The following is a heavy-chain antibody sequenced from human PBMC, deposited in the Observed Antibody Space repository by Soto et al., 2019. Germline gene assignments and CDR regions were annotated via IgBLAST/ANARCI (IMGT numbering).Heavy chain of an antibody. CDR2: IYWDDDK. V-gene: IGHV2-5*02. J-gene: IGHJ5*02. CDR3: AHRTVTTHWFHP. Sequence: QITLKESGPTLVKPTQTLTLTCTFSGFSLSTSGVGVGWIRQPPGKALEWLALIYWDDDKRYSPSLKSRLTITQHTPKNQLVLTITNMDPVDTATYYCAHRTVTTHWFHPLGQGPLVTLSS. CDR1: GFSLSTSGVG. D-gene: IGHD4-17*01.